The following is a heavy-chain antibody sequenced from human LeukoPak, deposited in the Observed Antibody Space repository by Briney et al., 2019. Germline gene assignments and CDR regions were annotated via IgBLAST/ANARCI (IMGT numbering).Heavy chain of an antibody. CDR3: ASKGLSSWFEY. J-gene: IGHJ4*02. V-gene: IGHV3-53*01. Sequence: GGSLRLXCAASGFTVNSKYMTWVRQAPGKGLEWVSLMYSSGPTYYADSVKGRFTISTDNSKNTLYLQMNSLRAEDTAIYYCASKGLSSWFEYWGQGTLVTVSS. D-gene: IGHD6-13*01. CDR2: MYSSGPT. CDR1: GFTVNSKY.